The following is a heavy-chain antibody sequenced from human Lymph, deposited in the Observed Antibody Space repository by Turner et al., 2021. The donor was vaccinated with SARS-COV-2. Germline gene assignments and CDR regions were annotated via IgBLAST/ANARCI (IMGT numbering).Heavy chain of an antibody. V-gene: IGHV3-23*01. Sequence: EVQLLESGGGLVQPGGSLRLSCAASGFTFSSYGMSWVRQAPGKGLEWVSVISGGGGSTYYADSVKGRFTISRDNSKNTLYLQMNSLRAEDTAVYYCAKDRVVPPAIWNYYYYYGMDVWGQGTTVTVSS. CDR2: ISGGGGST. J-gene: IGHJ6*02. CDR1: GFTFSSYG. CDR3: AKDRVVPPAIWNYYYYYGMDV. D-gene: IGHD2-2*02.